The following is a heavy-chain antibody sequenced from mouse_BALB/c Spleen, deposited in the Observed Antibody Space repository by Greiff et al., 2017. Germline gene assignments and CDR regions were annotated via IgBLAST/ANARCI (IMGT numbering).Heavy chain of an antibody. Sequence: EVKLLESGGGLVQPGGSLKLSCAASGFDFSRYWMSWVRQAPGKGLEWIGEINPDSSTINYTPSLKDKFIISRDNAKNTLYLQMSKVRSEDTALYYCARCYGSSYFYYFDYWGQGTTLTVSS. CDR3: ARCYGSSYFYYFDY. CDR2: INPDSSTI. V-gene: IGHV4-1*02. D-gene: IGHD1-1*01. J-gene: IGHJ2*01. CDR1: GFDFSRYW.